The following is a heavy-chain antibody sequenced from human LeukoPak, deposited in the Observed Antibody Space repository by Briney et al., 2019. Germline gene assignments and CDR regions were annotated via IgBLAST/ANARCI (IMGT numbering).Heavy chain of an antibody. V-gene: IGHV3-33*01. Sequence: PGGSLRLPCAASGFTFSSYGMHWVRQAPGKGLEWVAVIWYDGSNKYYADSVKGRFTISRDNSKNTLYLQMNSLRAEDTAVYYCARATYYYDSSGYLNYWGQGTLVTVSS. D-gene: IGHD3-22*01. J-gene: IGHJ4*02. CDR3: ARATYYYDSSGYLNY. CDR1: GFTFSSYG. CDR2: IWYDGSNK.